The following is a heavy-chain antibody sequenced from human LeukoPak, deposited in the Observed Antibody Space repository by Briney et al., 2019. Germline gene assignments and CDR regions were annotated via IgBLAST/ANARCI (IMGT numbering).Heavy chain of an antibody. CDR1: GYTLTELS. Sequence: GASVKVSCKVSGYTLTELSMHWVRQAPGKGREWMGGFDPEDGETIYAQKFRGRVTMTEDTSTDTAYMELSSLRSEDTAVYYCACSGYYYGHFDYWGQGTLVTVSS. CDR3: ACSGYYYGHFDY. J-gene: IGHJ4*02. D-gene: IGHD3-22*01. CDR2: FDPEDGET. V-gene: IGHV1-24*01.